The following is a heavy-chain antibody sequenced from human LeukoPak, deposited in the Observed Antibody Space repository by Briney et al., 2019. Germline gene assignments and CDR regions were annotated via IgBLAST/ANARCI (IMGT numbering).Heavy chain of an antibody. D-gene: IGHD3-22*01. CDR1: GFTFSSYS. J-gene: IGHJ6*03. Sequence: PGGSLRLSCAASGFTFSSYSMNWVRQAPGKGLEWVSSISSSSSYIYYADSVKGRFTISRDNAKNSLHLQMNSLRAEDTAVYYCARIGYYDSSGYYTDYYYYYMDVWGKGTTVTVSS. V-gene: IGHV3-21*01. CDR2: ISSSSSYI. CDR3: ARIGYYDSSGYYTDYYYYYMDV.